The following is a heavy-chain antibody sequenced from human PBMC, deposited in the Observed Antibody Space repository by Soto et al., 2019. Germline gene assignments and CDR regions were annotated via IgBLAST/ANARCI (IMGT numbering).Heavy chain of an antibody. D-gene: IGHD3-22*01. CDR1: GYTFTSYG. CDR3: ARNYYDSSDRDYLDY. Sequence: ASVKVSCKASGYTFTSYGISWVRQAPGQGLEWLGWINAYTDSTNYAPRFQGRVTMTTDTSITAAYMELSRLRSDDTAVYYCARNYYDSSDRDYLDYWGQGTPVTVSS. CDR2: INAYTDST. J-gene: IGHJ4*02. V-gene: IGHV1-18*04.